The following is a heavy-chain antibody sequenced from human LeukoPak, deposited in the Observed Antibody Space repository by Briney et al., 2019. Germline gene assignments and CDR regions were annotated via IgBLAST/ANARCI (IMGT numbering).Heavy chain of an antibody. J-gene: IGHJ4*02. CDR2: IYHSGST. D-gene: IGHD3-22*01. CDR1: GGSISSGGYS. V-gene: IGHV4-30-2*01. Sequence: PSETLSLTCAVSGGSISSGGYSWSWIRQPPGKGLEWIGYIYHSGSTCYNPSLKSRVTISVDRSKNQFSLKLSSVTAADTAVYYCARGYDSSGYCLDYWGQGTLVTVSS. CDR3: ARGYDSSGYCLDY.